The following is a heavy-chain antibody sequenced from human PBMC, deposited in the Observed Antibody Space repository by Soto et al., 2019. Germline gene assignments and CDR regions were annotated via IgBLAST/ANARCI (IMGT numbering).Heavy chain of an antibody. CDR3: ARGYFDSGHGYDL. D-gene: IGHD3-9*01. J-gene: IGHJ5*02. CDR2: IFFRDSET. CDR1: GHIFSNYW. Sequence: PWESLKISCKGPGHIFSNYWIGWVRQTPGKGLEWMGIIFFRDSETKFSPSFQGQVTISVDKSLNTVYLQWSTLKASDSGVYYCARGYFDSGHGYDLWGQGTQVTVSS. V-gene: IGHV5-51*01.